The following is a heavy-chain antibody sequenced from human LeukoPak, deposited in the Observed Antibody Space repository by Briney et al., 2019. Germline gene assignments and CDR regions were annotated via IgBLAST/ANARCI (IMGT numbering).Heavy chain of an antibody. CDR3: ARFLAVGSAPDYFDY. Sequence: RGSLRLSCAASGFTFSSYAMHWVRQAPGKGLEWVAVISYDGSNKYYADSVKGRFTISRDNSKNTLYLQMNSLRAEDTAVYYCARFLAVGSAPDYFDYWGQGTLVTVSS. V-gene: IGHV3-30-3*01. CDR2: ISYDGSNK. J-gene: IGHJ4*02. D-gene: IGHD3-10*01. CDR1: GFTFSSYA.